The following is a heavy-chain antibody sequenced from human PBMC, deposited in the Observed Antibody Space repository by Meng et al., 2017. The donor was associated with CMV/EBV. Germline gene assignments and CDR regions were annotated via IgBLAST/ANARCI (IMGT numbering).Heavy chain of an antibody. CDR3: ARDGYCSSTSCPAGNAFDI. CDR2: ISAYNGNT. D-gene: IGHD2-2*03. CDR1: GYTFTSYG. J-gene: IGHJ3*02. Sequence: ASVKVSCKASGYTFTSYGISWVRQAPGQGLEWMGWISAYNGNTNYAQKLQGRVTMTTDTSTSTAYMELRSLRSDDTAVYYCARDGYCSSTSCPAGNAFDIWGQGTMVT. V-gene: IGHV1-18*01.